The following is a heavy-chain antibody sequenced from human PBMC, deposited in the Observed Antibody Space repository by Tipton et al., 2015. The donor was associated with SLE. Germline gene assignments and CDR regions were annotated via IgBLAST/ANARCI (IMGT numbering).Heavy chain of an antibody. D-gene: IGHD2-21*01. CDR3: AGDLKGRVGIVAY. CDR1: GFTFSSYG. CDR2: ISYDGSNK. J-gene: IGHJ4*02. Sequence: SLRLSCAASGFTFSSYGMHWVRQAPGKGLEWVAVISYDGSNKYYADSVRGRFTISRDNSKNALYLQMNSLRVEDTAVYYCAGDLKGRVGIVAYWGQGTLVTVSS. V-gene: IGHV3-30*03.